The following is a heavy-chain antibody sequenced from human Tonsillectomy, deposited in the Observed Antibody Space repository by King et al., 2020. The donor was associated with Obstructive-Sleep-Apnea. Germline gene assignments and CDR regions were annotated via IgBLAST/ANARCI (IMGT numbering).Heavy chain of an antibody. Sequence: DVQLVESGGGLVQPGGSLRLSCAASGFTFSSYWMSWVRQAPGKGLEWVANIKQDGSERYYVGSLKGRFTISRDNAKNSLFLQLNSLRAEDTAVYYCAGDAYSNPWVDYYGVDVWGQGTTVTVSS. D-gene: IGHD6-13*01. CDR1: GFTFSSYW. V-gene: IGHV3-7*01. CDR3: AGDAYSNPWVDYYGVDV. CDR2: IKQDGSER. J-gene: IGHJ6*02.